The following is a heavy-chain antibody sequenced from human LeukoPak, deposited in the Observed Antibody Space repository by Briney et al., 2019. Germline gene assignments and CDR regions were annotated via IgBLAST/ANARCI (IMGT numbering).Heavy chain of an antibody. CDR2: ISGSGSDT. J-gene: IGHJ4*02. D-gene: IGHD3-9*01. CDR3: AKALTGWGAYDY. Sequence: GGSLRLSCAGSGFTFNGYAMSWVRRAPGKGLEWVSAISGSGSDTFYADSVKGRFTISRDNSKNTLSVQMNSLRAEDTAVYYCAKALTGWGAYDYWGQGALVTVSS. V-gene: IGHV3-23*01. CDR1: GFTFNGYA.